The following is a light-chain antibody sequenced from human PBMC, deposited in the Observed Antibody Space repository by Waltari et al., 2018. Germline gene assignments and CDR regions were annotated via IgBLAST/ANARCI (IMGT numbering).Light chain of an antibody. CDR2: HAS. V-gene: IGKV3-15*01. CDR1: QSISIY. CDR3: QQYYDGRT. J-gene: IGKJ2*01. Sequence: EIVMTQSPATLSVSPGERATLSCRASQSISIYLAWFQQKPGQAPRLLIYHASTRATGIPARLSGSGSGQEFTLTISSLQSEDFAVYYCQQYYDGRTFGQGTKLEIK.